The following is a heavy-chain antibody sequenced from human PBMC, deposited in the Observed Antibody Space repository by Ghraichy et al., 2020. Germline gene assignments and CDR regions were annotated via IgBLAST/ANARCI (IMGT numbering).Heavy chain of an antibody. CDR2: INHSGST. V-gene: IGHV4-34*01. D-gene: IGHD5-12*01. Sequence: SETLSLTCAVYGGSFSGYYWSWIRQPPGKGLEWIGEINHSGSTNYNPSLKSRVTISVDTSKNQFSLKLSSVTAADTAVYYCARGRGWIRYWGQGTLVTVSS. CDR1: GGSFSGYY. J-gene: IGHJ4*02. CDR3: ARGRGWIRY.